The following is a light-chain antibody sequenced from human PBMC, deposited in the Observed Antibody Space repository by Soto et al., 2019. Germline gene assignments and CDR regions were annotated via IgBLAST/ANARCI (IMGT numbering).Light chain of an antibody. CDR2: GAS. J-gene: IGKJ2*01. CDR1: QSVSDSS. V-gene: IGKV3-20*01. Sequence: EIVLTQSPGTLSLSPGERATLSCRASQSVSDSSLAWYHQKPGRAPRLLIYGASRRATGIPDTFSGSGSGTEFTLTISRLEPEDFAVYYCQLYGDSPMYTFGQGTKLEIK. CDR3: QLYGDSPMYT.